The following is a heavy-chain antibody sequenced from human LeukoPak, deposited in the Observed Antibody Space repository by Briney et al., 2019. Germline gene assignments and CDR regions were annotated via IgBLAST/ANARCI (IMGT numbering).Heavy chain of an antibody. J-gene: IGHJ4*02. CDR1: GFTFSSYW. CDR2: IKHDGSEQ. Sequence: GGSLRLSCAASGFTFSSYWMTWVRQAPGKGLEWVANIKHDGSEQYYVDSVKGRFTISRHNVKNSLYLQMNSLRAEDTAVYYCARSPTYYDFWSGDKFIDYWGQGTLVTVSS. V-gene: IGHV3-7*01. CDR3: ARSPTYYDFWSGDKFIDY. D-gene: IGHD3-3*01.